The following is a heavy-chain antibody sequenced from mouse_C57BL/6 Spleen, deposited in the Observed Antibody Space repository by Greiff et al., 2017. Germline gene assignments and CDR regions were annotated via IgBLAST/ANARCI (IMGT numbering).Heavy chain of an antibody. D-gene: IGHD1-1*01. J-gene: IGHJ1*03. V-gene: IGHV1-64*01. CDR2: IHPNSGST. CDR1: GYTFTSYW. Sequence: QVQLQQPGAELVKPGASVKLSCKASGYTFTSYWMHWVKQRPGQGLEWIGMIHPNSGSTNYNEKFKSKATLTVDKSSSTAYMQLSSLTSEDSAVYYCARDYGSSSRYFDVWGTGTTVTVSS. CDR3: ARDYGSSSRYFDV.